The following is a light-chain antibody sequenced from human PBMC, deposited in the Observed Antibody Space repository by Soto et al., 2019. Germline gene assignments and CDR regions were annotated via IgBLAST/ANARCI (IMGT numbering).Light chain of an antibody. V-gene: IGKV1-5*03. J-gene: IGKJ1*01. Sequence: DIQMTQSPPTLSASVGDRVTITCRASHDVSTWVAWYQQKPGKAPQVLVYKTSSLESGVPSRFSGSGSGTEFTFTISSLQPDDFTTYFCQQYSTYPWTFGQGTKLEIK. CDR1: HDVSTW. CDR2: KTS. CDR3: QQYSTYPWT.